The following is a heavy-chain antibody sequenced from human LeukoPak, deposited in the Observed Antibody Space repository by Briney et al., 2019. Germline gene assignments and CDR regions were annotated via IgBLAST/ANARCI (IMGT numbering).Heavy chain of an antibody. J-gene: IGHJ5*02. CDR2: INHSGST. D-gene: IGHD2-15*01. V-gene: IGHV4-34*01. Sequence: PSETLSLTCTVSGGSISSYYWSWIRQPPGKGLEWIGEINHSGSTNYNPSLKSRVTISVDTSKNQFSLRLSSVTAADTAMYYCAGRPLGYCSGGSCYSMTGTTWWFDPWGQGTLVTVSS. CDR3: AGRPLGYCSGGSCYSMTGTTWWFDP. CDR1: GGSISSYY.